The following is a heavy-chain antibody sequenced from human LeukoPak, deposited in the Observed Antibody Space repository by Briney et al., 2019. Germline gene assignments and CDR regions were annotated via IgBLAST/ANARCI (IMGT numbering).Heavy chain of an antibody. J-gene: IGHJ6*02. V-gene: IGHV4-59*01. Sequence: SETLSLTCTVSGGSISSYYWSWIRQPPGKGPEWIGYIYYSGSTNYDPSLKSRVTISVDTSKNQFSLKLSSVTAADTAVYYCARDKRWLQYNYYYGMDVWGQGTTVTVSS. D-gene: IGHD5-24*01. CDR3: ARDKRWLQYNYYYGMDV. CDR2: IYYSGST. CDR1: GGSISSYY.